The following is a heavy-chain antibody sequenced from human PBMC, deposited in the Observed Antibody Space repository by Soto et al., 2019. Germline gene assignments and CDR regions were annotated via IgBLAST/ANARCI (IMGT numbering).Heavy chain of an antibody. CDR2: ISQSGST. D-gene: IGHD3-10*01. Sequence: SETLSLTCALYGGSFSGYYWSWVRQTPGNGLEWIGEISQSGSTNHNPSLKSRVTISIEMAKNQFSLNLISVTAAATAVYYCARGRSLRPSSPFRPQFGRSWFDPWGQGTLVTVSS. CDR1: GGSFSGYY. V-gene: IGHV4-34*01. J-gene: IGHJ5*02. CDR3: ARGRSLRPSSPFRPQFGRSWFDP.